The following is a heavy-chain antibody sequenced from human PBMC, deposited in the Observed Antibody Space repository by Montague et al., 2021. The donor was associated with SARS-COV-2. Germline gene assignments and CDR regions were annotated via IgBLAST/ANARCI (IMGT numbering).Heavy chain of an antibody. CDR3: AKGQGRTIFGVVIPDLYYYYGMDV. CDR2: IYSGGSST. Sequence: SLRLSCAASGFTFSSYAVSWVRQAPGKGLEWVSVIYSGGSSTYYADSVXGRFTISRDNSKNTLYLQMNSLRAEDTAVYYCAKGQGRTIFGVVIPDLYYYYGMDVWGQGTTVTVSS. D-gene: IGHD3-3*01. CDR1: GFTFSSYA. J-gene: IGHJ6*02. V-gene: IGHV3-23*03.